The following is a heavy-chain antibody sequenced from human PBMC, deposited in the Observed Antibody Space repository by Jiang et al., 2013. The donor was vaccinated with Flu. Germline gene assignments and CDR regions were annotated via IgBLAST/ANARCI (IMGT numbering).Heavy chain of an antibody. CDR2: IYYSGST. V-gene: IGHV4-61*01. D-gene: IGHD3-22*01. CDR3: ARGLAYYYDSSGPVYYGMDV. Sequence: GPGLVKPSETLSLTCTVSGGSVSSGSYYWSWIRQPPGKGLEWIGYIYYSGSTNYNPSLKSRVTISVDTSKNQFSLKLSSVTAADTAVYYCARGLAYYYDSSGPVYYGMDVWGQGTT. J-gene: IGHJ6*02. CDR1: GGSVSSGSYY.